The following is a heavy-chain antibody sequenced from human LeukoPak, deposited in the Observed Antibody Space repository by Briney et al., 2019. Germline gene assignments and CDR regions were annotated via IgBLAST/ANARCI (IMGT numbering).Heavy chain of an antibody. J-gene: IGHJ6*02. D-gene: IGHD2-2*01. Sequence: ASVKVSCKASGYTFTSYGISWVRQAPGQGLEWMGWISAYNGNTNYAQKLQGRVTMTTGTSTSTAYMELRSLRSDDTAVYYCARLYCSSTSCYYYYGMDAWGQGTTVTVSS. CDR3: ARLYCSSTSCYYYYGMDA. V-gene: IGHV1-18*01. CDR1: GYTFTSYG. CDR2: ISAYNGNT.